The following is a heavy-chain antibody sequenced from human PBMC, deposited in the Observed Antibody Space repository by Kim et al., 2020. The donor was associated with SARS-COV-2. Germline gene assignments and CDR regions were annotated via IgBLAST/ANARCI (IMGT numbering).Heavy chain of an antibody. Sequence: SVKVSCKASGGTFSSYAISWVRQAPGQGLEWMGGIIHIFGTANYAQKFQGRVTITADESTSTAYMELSSLRSEDTAVYYCARDGWGLMATSHFDYWGQGTLVTASS. J-gene: IGHJ4*02. CDR3: ARDGWGLMATSHFDY. CDR1: GGTFSSYA. D-gene: IGHD5-12*01. CDR2: IIHIFGTA. V-gene: IGHV1-69*13.